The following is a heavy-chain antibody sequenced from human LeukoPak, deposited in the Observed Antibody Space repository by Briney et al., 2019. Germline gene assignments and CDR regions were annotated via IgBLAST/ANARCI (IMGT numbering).Heavy chain of an antibody. D-gene: IGHD5-18*01. V-gene: IGHV4-59*08. Sequence: SETLSLTCTVSGGSISSYYWSWIRQPPGKGLGWIGYIYYSGSTNYNPSLKSRVTISVDTSKNQFSLKLSPVTAADTAVYYCARLHDGYRYGADYWGQGTLVTAS. J-gene: IGHJ4*02. CDR3: ARLHDGYRYGADY. CDR1: GGSISSYY. CDR2: IYYSGST.